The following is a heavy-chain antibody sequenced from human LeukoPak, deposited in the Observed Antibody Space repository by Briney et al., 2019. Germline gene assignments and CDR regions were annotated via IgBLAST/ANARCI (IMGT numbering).Heavy chain of an antibody. D-gene: IGHD3-10*01. CDR2: ISAYNGNT. CDR3: ASFGAGYGSGSYYYYGMDV. V-gene: IGHV1-18*01. CDR1: GYTFTSYG. Sequence: ASVKVSCKASGYTFTSYGISWVRQAPGQGLEWMGWISAYNGNTNYAQKLQGRVTMTTDTSTSTAYMELRSLRSDDTAVYYCASFGAGYGSGSYYYYGMDVWGQGTTVTASS. J-gene: IGHJ6*02.